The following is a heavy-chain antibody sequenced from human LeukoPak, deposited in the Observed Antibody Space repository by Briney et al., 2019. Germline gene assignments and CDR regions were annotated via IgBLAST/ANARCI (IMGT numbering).Heavy chain of an antibody. CDR3: AKGSCSSTTCLKTD. Sequence: GGSLRLSCAASGFTFSSYAMHWVRQTPGKGLEWVAVISYDGIDKYYADSVKGRFTISRDNSKKTLYLQMNSLKSEDTAVYYCAKGSCSSTTCLKTDWGQGAPVTVSS. D-gene: IGHD2-2*01. J-gene: IGHJ4*02. V-gene: IGHV3-30*18. CDR2: ISYDGIDK. CDR1: GFTFSSYA.